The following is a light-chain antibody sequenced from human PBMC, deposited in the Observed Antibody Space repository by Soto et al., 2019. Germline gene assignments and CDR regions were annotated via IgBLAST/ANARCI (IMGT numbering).Light chain of an antibody. CDR1: QSVNAN. V-gene: IGKV3-15*01. Sequence: EVVMTQSPATLSVSPGERATLSCRASQSVNANLAWYQQKPGQAPRLLIHGASNRATGIPARFSGSGFGTAFIPAISSLQSEDVAVYYCQQYNTWLWTFGQGTKVEI. J-gene: IGKJ1*01. CDR3: QQYNTWLWT. CDR2: GAS.